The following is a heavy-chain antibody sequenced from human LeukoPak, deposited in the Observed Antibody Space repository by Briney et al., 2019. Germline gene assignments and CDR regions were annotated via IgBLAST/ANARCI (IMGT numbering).Heavy chain of an antibody. CDR2: IFPNGNT. V-gene: IGHV3-53*01. D-gene: IGHD4-17*01. Sequence: GGSLRLSCALSGLTVTDNYMSWVRQAPGKGLEWVSLIFPNGNTYYADFVQGRFSISRDNSKNTLFLDMSGLRAEDTAVFFRARANPVYGDFDYWGQGTLVTVSS. J-gene: IGHJ4*02. CDR1: GLTVTDNY. CDR3: ARANPVYGDFDY.